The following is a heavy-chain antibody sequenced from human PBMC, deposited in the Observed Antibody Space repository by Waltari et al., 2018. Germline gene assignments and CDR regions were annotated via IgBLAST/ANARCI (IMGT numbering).Heavy chain of an antibody. Sequence: QLQLQESGPGRVKPSETLSLTCTVSGGSISSSSYYWGWIRQPPGKGREWIGSIYYSGGTYYHPSLKIRVTISVDTSKIQFSLKLSSVTAADTAVYYCASGSPPGLVDYWGQGTLVTVSS. CDR1: GGSISSSSYY. V-gene: IGHV4-39*07. J-gene: IGHJ4*02. CDR3: ASGSPPGLVDY. CDR2: IYYSGGT.